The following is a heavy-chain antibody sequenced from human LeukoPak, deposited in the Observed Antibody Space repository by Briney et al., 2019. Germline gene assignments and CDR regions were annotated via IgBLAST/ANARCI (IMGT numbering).Heavy chain of an antibody. J-gene: IGHJ4*02. D-gene: IGHD3-3*01. CDR2: AHPTRNS. CDR1: GDCISGSGW. CDR3: VCNGYYALEY. V-gene: IGHV4/OR15-8*02. Sequence: KASETLSLTCAVSGDCISGSGWRSWVRRSPGKGLEWIGEAHPTRNSNYNPSLESRVTISMDKTKSQLSLRLNSVTAADTALYYCVCNGYYALEYWGQGILVTVSS.